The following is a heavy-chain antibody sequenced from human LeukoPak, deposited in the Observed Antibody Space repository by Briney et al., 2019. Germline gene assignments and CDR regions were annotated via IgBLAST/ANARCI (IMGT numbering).Heavy chain of an antibody. D-gene: IGHD1-26*01. CDR3: ARLSGSDFDY. CDR2: LYYSGST. J-gene: IGHJ4*02. CDR1: GGSISSSYYY. Sequence: PSETLSLTCTVSGGSISSSYYYWGWIRQLPGRGLQWIGSLYYSGSTYYNPSLRSRVTISVDTSKNQFSLKLSSVSAADTAVYYCARLSGSDFDYWGQGTLVTVSS. V-gene: IGHV4-39*01.